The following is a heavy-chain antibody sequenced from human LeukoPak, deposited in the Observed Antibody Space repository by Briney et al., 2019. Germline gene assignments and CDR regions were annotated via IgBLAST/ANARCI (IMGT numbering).Heavy chain of an antibody. CDR3: AKGGRSTTVTYFDY. CDR2: ISGSGGST. CDR1: GFTFSSYA. J-gene: IGHJ4*02. D-gene: IGHD4-17*01. Sequence: GGSLRLSCAASGFTFSSYAMSWVRQAPGKGLEWVSAISGSGGSTYYADSVKGRFTISRDNSKNTLYLQMNSLRAEDTAVYYCAKGGRSTTVTYFDYWGQGMLVTVST. V-gene: IGHV3-23*01.